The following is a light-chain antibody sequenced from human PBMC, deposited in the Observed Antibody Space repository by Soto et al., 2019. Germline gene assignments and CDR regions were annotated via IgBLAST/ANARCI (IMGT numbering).Light chain of an antibody. Sequence: QPVLTQTPSASGSPGQSVTISCTGTSSDVGAYKYVSWYQQYPGKAPKLMIYEVTKRPSGVPDRFSGSKSGNTASLTVSGLQAEDEADYYCTSYVGNDIWVFGGGTKITVL. CDR1: SSDVGAYKY. CDR2: EVT. V-gene: IGLV2-8*01. J-gene: IGLJ3*02. CDR3: TSYVGNDIWV.